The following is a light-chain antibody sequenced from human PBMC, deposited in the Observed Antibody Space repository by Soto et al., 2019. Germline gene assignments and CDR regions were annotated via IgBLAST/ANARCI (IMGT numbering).Light chain of an antibody. V-gene: IGKV1-5*01. Sequence: DIQLTQSPSFLSASVGDTVTITFRASQTINNWLAWYQQKPGKSPKLLIYDVSSLESGVPSRFSGSGSGTQFTLTITSLQPDDSATYYCQQYNTYLTFGQGTKV. CDR3: QQYNTYLT. CDR1: QTINNW. CDR2: DVS. J-gene: IGKJ1*01.